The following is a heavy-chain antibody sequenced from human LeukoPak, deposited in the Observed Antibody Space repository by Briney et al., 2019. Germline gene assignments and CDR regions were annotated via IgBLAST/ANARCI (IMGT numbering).Heavy chain of an antibody. CDR3: ARLSYDSSGLPSFDY. CDR2: INHSGST. J-gene: IGHJ4*02. CDR1: VGSFSGYY. D-gene: IGHD3-22*01. V-gene: IGHV4-34*01. Sequence: SETLSLTCAVYVGSFSGYYWSWIRQPPGKGLEWIGEINHSGSTNYNPSLKSRVTISVDTSKNQFSLKLSSVTAADTAVYYCARLSYDSSGLPSFDYWGQGTLVTVSS.